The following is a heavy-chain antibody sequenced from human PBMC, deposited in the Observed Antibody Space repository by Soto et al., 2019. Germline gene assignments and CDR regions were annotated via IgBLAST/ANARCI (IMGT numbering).Heavy chain of an antibody. J-gene: IGHJ5*02. Sequence: EVQVEESGGGLVQPGGSLTLYCTVSGPNIDDYAMHWVRQVPGKGLEWVSGIFWRGGGTGYADSVKGRFTISRDRAKNSLSLPMNSLTTEDTAVYYCGKDLSPGGLEAWGQGTLVTVSS. D-gene: IGHD3-16*01. CDR1: GPNIDDYA. V-gene: IGHV3-9*01. CDR2: IFWRGGGT. CDR3: GKDLSPGGLEA.